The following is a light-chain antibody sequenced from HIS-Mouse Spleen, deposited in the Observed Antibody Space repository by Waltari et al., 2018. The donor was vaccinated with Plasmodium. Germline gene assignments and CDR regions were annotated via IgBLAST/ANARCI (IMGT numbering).Light chain of an antibody. CDR2: EVS. CDR3: SSYAGSNNLV. J-gene: IGLJ2*01. V-gene: IGLV2-8*01. CDR1: SSDVGGYNY. Sequence: QSALTQPPSASGSPGQSVTISCPGTSSDVGGYNYVSWYQQHPGKAPKLMIYEVSNRPSGVPDRFSGSKSGNTASLTVSGLQAEDEADYYCSSYAGSNNLVVGGGTKLTVL.